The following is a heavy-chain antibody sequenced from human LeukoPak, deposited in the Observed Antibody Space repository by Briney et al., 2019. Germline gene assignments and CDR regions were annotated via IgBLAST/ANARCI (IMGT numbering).Heavy chain of an antibody. CDR3: ASSYYDGSGYPD. V-gene: IGHV4-59*11. Sequence: PSETLSLTCTVSGGSISSHYWSWIRQPPGKGLEWIGYIYYSGSTNYNPSLKSRVTISVDTSKNQFSLKLSSVTAADTAVYYCASSYYDGSGYPDWGQGTLVTVSS. D-gene: IGHD3-22*01. J-gene: IGHJ4*02. CDR2: IYYSGST. CDR1: GGSISSHY.